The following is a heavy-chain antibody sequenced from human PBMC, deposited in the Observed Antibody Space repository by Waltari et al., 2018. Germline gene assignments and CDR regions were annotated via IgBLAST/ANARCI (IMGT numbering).Heavy chain of an antibody. Sequence: QVQLVQSGAEVKKPGASVKVSCKTSGYTFTAYHMQCVRQAPGQGLEWMGWLNSNSGDRGYAQKFLGRVTMTRDTSGSTIYMELSGLKSDDTAVYYCAREGLTGRGFDYWGQGTLVTVSS. CDR3: AREGLTGRGFDY. V-gene: IGHV1-2*02. CDR2: LNSNSGDR. CDR1: GYTFTAYH. D-gene: IGHD3-10*01. J-gene: IGHJ4*02.